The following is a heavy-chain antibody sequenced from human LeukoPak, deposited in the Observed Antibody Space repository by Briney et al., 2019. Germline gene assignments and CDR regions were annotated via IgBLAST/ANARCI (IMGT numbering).Heavy chain of an antibody. CDR2: ISAYNGNT. CDR3: ARAYSSSSPFDY. D-gene: IGHD6-6*01. V-gene: IGHV1-18*01. J-gene: IGHJ4*02. Sequence: ASVKVSCKASGYTFTSYGISWVRQAPGQGLEWMGWISAYNGNTNYAQKLQGRVTMTTDTSTSTVYMELSSLRSEDTAVYYCARAYSSSSPFDYWGQGTLVTVSS. CDR1: GYTFTSYG.